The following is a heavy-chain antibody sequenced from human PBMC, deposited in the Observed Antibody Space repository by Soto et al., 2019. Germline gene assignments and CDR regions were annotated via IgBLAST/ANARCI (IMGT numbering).Heavy chain of an antibody. CDR3: AVIEDAIPFDY. Sequence: QVQLVQSGAEVKKPGSLVKVSCKASGGTFSSYTISWVRQAPGQGLEWMGRIIPILGIANYAQKFQGRVTITADKSTSTAYMELSSLRSEDTAVYYCAVIEDAIPFDYWGQGTLVTVSS. V-gene: IGHV1-69*02. CDR1: GGTFSSYT. D-gene: IGHD2-21*01. CDR2: IIPILGIA. J-gene: IGHJ4*02.